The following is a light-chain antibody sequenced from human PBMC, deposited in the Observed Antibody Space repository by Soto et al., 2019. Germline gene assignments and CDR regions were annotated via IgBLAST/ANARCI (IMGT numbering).Light chain of an antibody. Sequence: DIVMTQSPDSLAVSLGERATINCKSSQSVLYSSNNKNYLAWYQQKSGQPPKLLIYWASTREFGVPDRVSGSGSGTDFTLTISSLQAEDVAVYYCQQYYSTPRTFGQGA. CDR3: QQYYSTPRT. J-gene: IGKJ2*01. CDR2: WAS. V-gene: IGKV4-1*01. CDR1: QSVLYSSNNKNY.